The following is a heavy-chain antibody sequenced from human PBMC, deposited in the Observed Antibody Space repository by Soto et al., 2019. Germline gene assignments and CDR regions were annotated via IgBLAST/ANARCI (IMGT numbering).Heavy chain of an antibody. V-gene: IGHV3-23*01. CDR2: ISGSGGST. CDR3: AKDRLENYVFWSGYRDYYYYYMDV. Sequence: GGSLRLSCAASGFTFSSYAMSWVRQAPGKGLEWVSAISGSGGSTYYADSVKGRFTISRDNSKNTLYLQMNSLRAEDTAVYYCAKDRLENYVFWSGYRDYYYYYMDVWGKGTTVTVSS. D-gene: IGHD3-3*01. J-gene: IGHJ6*03. CDR1: GFTFSSYA.